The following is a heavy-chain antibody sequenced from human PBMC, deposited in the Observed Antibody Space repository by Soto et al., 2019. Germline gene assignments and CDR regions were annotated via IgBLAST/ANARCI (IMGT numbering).Heavy chain of an antibody. Sequence: QMLESGGGLVQPGGSLRLSCAASGFTFGNYVVTWVRQAPGRGLEWVSAISASGGGTFYADSVRGRFTISRDNYKNTLYLEMNILRAEVTDLFFCAKDPDGDYLGAFDCWGRGTMVIVSS. J-gene: IGHJ3*01. D-gene: IGHD4-17*01. CDR2: ISASGGGT. CDR1: GFTFGNYV. CDR3: AKDPDGDYLGAFDC. V-gene: IGHV3-23*01.